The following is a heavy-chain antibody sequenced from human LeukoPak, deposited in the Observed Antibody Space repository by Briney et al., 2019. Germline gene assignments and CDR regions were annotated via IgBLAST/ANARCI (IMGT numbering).Heavy chain of an antibody. D-gene: IGHD3-22*01. J-gene: IGHJ6*03. Sequence: SETLSLTCAVYGGSFSDYYWTWTRQTPGKGLEWIGDMSPSGSPNYNPSLKSRVTISVDTSKNQFSLKLRSVTAADTAVYYCARGRQDVNMIVVVMAGVSYYLDVWGKGTTVTVS. CDR3: ARGRQDVNMIVVVMAGVSYYLDV. CDR1: GGSFSDYY. V-gene: IGHV4-34*01. CDR2: MSPSGSP.